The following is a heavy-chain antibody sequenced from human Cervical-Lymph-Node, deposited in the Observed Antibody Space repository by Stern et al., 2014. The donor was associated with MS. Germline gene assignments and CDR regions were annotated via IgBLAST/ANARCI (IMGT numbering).Heavy chain of an antibody. CDR1: GGSISSSSYY. Sequence: VQLQESGPGLVKPSATLSLTCTASGGSISSSSYYWGWIRQPPGKGLEWIGRTYYSGRTYSHPSHKSRVTISVDTSKNQFSLQLSCVTAADTAVYYCARHNVISSNWFDPWGQGTLVTVSS. CDR3: ARHNVISSNWFDP. V-gene: IGHV4-39*01. D-gene: IGHD2-21*01. CDR2: TYYSGRT. J-gene: IGHJ5*02.